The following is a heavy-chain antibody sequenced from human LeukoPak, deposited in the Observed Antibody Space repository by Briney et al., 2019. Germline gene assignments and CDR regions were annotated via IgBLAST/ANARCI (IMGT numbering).Heavy chain of an antibody. V-gene: IGHV3-74*01. CDR2: IKGDGSST. CDR3: ARASTTVPNLLDH. CDR1: GFTFSTYW. J-gene: IGHJ4*02. D-gene: IGHD4-17*01. Sequence: RGSLRLSCAASGFTFSTYWMHWVRHAPGEGLVWVARIKGDGSSTIYADAVKGRFSISRDNSKNTLYLQTSSLRAEDTAVYYCARASTTVPNLLDHWGRGTLVTVSS.